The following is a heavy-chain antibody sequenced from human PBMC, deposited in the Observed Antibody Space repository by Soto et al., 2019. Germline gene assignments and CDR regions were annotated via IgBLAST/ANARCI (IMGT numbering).Heavy chain of an antibody. D-gene: IGHD1-26*01. V-gene: IGHV4-4*02. Sequence: PSETLSLTCAVSSGSISSSNWWSWVRQPPGKGLEWIGEIYHSGSTNYNPSLKSRVTISVDKSKNQFSLKLSSVTAADTAVYYCAREGGRLRGAYYYYYMDVWGKGTTVTVTS. J-gene: IGHJ6*03. CDR2: IYHSGST. CDR3: AREGGRLRGAYYYYYMDV. CDR1: SGSISSSNW.